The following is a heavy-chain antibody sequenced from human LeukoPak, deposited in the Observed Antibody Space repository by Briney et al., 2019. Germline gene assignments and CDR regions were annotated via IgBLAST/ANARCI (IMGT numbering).Heavy chain of an antibody. D-gene: IGHD1-26*01. CDR1: GGSISSYY. Sequence: SETLSLTCTVSGGSISSYYWSWIRQPPGKGLEWIGYIYYSGSTNYNPSLKSRVTISVDTSKNQFSLKLSSVTAADTAVYYCARSLPPGGAYYYYYYMDVWGKGTTVTVSS. CDR3: ARSLPPGGAYYYYYYMDV. J-gene: IGHJ6*03. V-gene: IGHV4-59*12. CDR2: IYYSGST.